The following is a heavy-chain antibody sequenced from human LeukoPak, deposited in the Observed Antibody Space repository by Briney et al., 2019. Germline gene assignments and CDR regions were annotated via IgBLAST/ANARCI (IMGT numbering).Heavy chain of an antibody. J-gene: IGHJ4*02. D-gene: IGHD5-12*01. CDR3: ARAGQVDIRGHYFDY. Sequence: PSENLSLTCAVSGGSISSGGYYWSRIRQHPGKGLEWIGYIYYSGSTYYNPSLKSRVTISVDTSKNQFSLKLSSVTAADTAVYYCARAGQVDIRGHYFDYWGQGTLVTVSS. CDR2: IYYSGST. V-gene: IGHV4-31*11. CDR1: GGSISSGGYY.